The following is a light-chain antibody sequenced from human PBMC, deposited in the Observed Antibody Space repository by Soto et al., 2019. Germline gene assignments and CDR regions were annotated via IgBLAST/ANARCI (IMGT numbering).Light chain of an antibody. V-gene: IGKV1-39*01. CDR2: GAS. CDR3: QQNYNTLIT. J-gene: IGKJ5*01. Sequence: DVQMTQSPSSLSASVGDRVTITCRASQSSSRYLNWYQQKPGKAPKLLIYGASSLQRGVPSRFSGSGSGTDFTLTITSLQPEDFTTYYCQQNYNTLITFGQGTRLEIK. CDR1: QSSSRY.